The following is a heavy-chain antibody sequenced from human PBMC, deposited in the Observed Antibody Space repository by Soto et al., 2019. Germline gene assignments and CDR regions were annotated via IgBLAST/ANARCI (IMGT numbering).Heavy chain of an antibody. D-gene: IGHD3-22*01. CDR2: ISGSGGST. V-gene: IGHV3-23*01. Sequence: EVQLLESGGGLVQPGGSLRLSCAASGFTFSSYAMSWVRQAPGKGLVWVSAISGSGGSTYYADSVKGRFTISRDNSKNTLYLQMNSLRAEDTAVYYCAKNYYDSSGPTYYFDYWGQGTLVTVSS. CDR1: GFTFSSYA. J-gene: IGHJ4*02. CDR3: AKNYYDSSGPTYYFDY.